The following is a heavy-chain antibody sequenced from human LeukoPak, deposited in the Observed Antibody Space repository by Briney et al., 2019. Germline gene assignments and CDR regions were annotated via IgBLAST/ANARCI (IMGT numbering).Heavy chain of an antibody. J-gene: IGHJ4*02. CDR3: AKDRPNYYDSSGHYYRRNGDY. V-gene: IGHV3-23*01. Sequence: GGSLRLSCAASGFTFSIYAMSWVRQVPGRGLEWVSSITGNGAGTFYTDSVKGRFTISRDNSKNTLFLQMNSLRAEDTAIYYCAKDRPNYYDSSGHYYRRNGDYWGQETLVTVSS. CDR2: ITGNGAGT. D-gene: IGHD3-22*01. CDR1: GFTFSIYA.